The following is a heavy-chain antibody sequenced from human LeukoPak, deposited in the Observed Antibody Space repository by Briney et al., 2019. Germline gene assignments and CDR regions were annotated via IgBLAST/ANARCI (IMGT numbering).Heavy chain of an antibody. CDR2: IYDSGST. V-gene: IGHV4-38-2*01. CDR1: GYSISSGYY. Sequence: SETLSLTCAVSGYSISSGYYWGWIRPPPGKGLEWIGSIYDSGSTYYNPSLKSRVTISVDTSKNQFSLKLSSVTAADTAVYYCARAVGGYCGGDCPDIWGQGTMVTVS. D-gene: IGHD2-21*02. CDR3: ARAVGGYCGGDCPDI. J-gene: IGHJ3*02.